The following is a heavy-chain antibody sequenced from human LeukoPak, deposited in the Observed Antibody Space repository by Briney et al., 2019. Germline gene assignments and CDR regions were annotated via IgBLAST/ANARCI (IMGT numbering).Heavy chain of an antibody. CDR1: GFTFCSFW. D-gene: IGHD3-22*01. V-gene: IGHV3-74*01. CDR3: ARDTYYYESSGFHY. CDR2: IKSDGSGT. Sequence: GGSLRLSCAASGFTFCSFWMHWVRQAPGKGLVWVSRIKSDGSGTTYADSVKGRFTISRDNAKNTLYLQMDSLRAEDTAVYYCARDTYYYESSGFHYWGKGTLVTVSS. J-gene: IGHJ4*02.